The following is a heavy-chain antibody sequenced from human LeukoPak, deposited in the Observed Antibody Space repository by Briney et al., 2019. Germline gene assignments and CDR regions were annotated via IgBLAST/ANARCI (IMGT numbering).Heavy chain of an antibody. J-gene: IGHJ4*02. V-gene: IGHV3-23*01. D-gene: IGHD1-1*01. CDR1: GFTFNNYA. Sequence: GGSLRLSCASAGFTFNNYAMTWVRQAPGKGLEWVSSITASGGSTYCADSVRGRFTISRDNSKNTLYLQMSSLRAEDTAVYYCARDYPTSGIVTIFDYWGQGTLVTVSS. CDR2: ITASGGST. CDR3: ARDYPTSGIVTIFDY.